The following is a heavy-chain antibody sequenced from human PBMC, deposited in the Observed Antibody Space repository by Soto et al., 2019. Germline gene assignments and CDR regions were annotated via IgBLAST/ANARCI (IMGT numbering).Heavy chain of an antibody. CDR3: ARQLRYYYDSSGYYAHFDY. CDR2: IYYSGST. J-gene: IGHJ4*02. V-gene: IGHV4-39*01. CDR1: GGSISSSSYY. D-gene: IGHD3-22*01. Sequence: QLQLQESGPGLVKPSETLSLTCTVSGGSISSSSYYWGWIRQPPGKGLEWIGSIYYSGSTYYNPSLKSRVTISVDTSKNQFSLKLSSVTAADTAVYYCARQLRYYYDSSGYYAHFDYWGQGTLVTVFS.